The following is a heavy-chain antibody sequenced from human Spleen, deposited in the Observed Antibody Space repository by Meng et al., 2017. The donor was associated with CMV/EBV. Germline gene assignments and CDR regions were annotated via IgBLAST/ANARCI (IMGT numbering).Heavy chain of an antibody. Sequence: GGSLRLSCAASGFAFSSYAMHWVRQAPGRGLEWVAFIRYDGTTKFYADSVQGRFTISRDNSKNTLYLQLKSLRVEDTAVYYCATDPPFNSWPNYWGQGTLVTVSS. J-gene: IGHJ4*02. V-gene: IGHV3-30*02. CDR3: ATDPPFNSWPNY. CDR2: IRYDGTTK. D-gene: IGHD5-12*01. CDR1: GFAFSSYA.